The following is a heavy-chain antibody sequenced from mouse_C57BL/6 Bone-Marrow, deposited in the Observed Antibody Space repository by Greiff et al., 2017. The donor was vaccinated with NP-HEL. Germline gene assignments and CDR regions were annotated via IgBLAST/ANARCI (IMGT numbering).Heavy chain of an antibody. CDR2: IYPGSGST. CDR1: GYTFTSYW. CDR3: ARPVWSLNSYYFDY. V-gene: IGHV1-55*01. D-gene: IGHD2-10*02. J-gene: IGHJ2*01. Sequence: QVQLQQPGAELVKPGASVKMSCKASGYTFTSYWITWVKQRPGQGLEWIGDIYPGSGSTNYNEKFKSKATLTVDTSSSTAYMQLSSLTSEDSAVYYCARPVWSLNSYYFDYWGQGPTLTVSS.